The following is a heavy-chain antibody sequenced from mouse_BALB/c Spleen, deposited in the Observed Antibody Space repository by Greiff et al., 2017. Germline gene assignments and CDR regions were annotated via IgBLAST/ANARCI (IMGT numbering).Heavy chain of an antibody. CDR2: ISSGSSTI. D-gene: IGHD4-1*01. V-gene: IGHV5-17*02. Sequence: EVMLVESGGGLVQPGGSRKLSCAASGFTFSSFGMHWVRQAPEKGLEWVAYISSGSSTIYYADTVKGRFTISRDNPKNTLFLQMTSLRSEDTAMYYCARSLGDYFDYWGQGTTLTVSS. CDR1: GFTFSSFG. J-gene: IGHJ2*01. CDR3: ARSLGDYFDY.